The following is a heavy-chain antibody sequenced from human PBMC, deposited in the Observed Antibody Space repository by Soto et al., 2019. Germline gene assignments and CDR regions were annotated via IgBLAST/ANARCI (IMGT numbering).Heavy chain of an antibody. CDR3: ARERGASGWDDAFDI. CDR2: IWYDGSNK. CDR1: GFTFSIYG. V-gene: IGHV3-33*01. D-gene: IGHD6-19*01. J-gene: IGHJ3*02. Sequence: GGSLRLSCAASGFTFSIYGMHWVRHAPGKGLEWVAVIWYDGSNKYYADSVKGRFTISRDNSKNTLYLQMNSLRAEDTAVYYCARERGASGWDDAFDIWGQGTTVTVSS.